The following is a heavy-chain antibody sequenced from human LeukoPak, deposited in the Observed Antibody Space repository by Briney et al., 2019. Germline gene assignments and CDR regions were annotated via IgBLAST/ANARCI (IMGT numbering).Heavy chain of an antibody. CDR3: ARDIGIAAAGSDRIYGMDV. D-gene: IGHD6-13*01. CDR2: ISYDGSNK. Sequence: GGSLRLSCAASGFTFSSYAMHWVREAPGEGVGWGAVISYDGSNKYYADSVKGRFTISRDNSKNTLYLQMNSLRAEDTAVYYCARDIGIAAAGSDRIYGMDVCGQGTTVTVYS. CDR1: GFTFSSYA. V-gene: IGHV3-30-3*01. J-gene: IGHJ6*02.